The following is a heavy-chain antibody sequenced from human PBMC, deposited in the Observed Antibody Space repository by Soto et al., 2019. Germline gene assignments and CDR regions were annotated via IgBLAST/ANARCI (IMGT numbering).Heavy chain of an antibody. CDR1: GDTFSSYA. Sequence: ASVKVSCKASGDTFSSYAISWVRQAPGQGLEWMGGIIPIFGTANYAQKFKGRVTITADKSTSTAYMELISLRSEDTAMYYCARGWYYSDSSGYAFDYWGQGTQVTVSS. CDR2: IIPIFGTA. V-gene: IGHV1-69*06. J-gene: IGHJ4*02. D-gene: IGHD3-22*01. CDR3: ARGWYYSDSSGYAFDY.